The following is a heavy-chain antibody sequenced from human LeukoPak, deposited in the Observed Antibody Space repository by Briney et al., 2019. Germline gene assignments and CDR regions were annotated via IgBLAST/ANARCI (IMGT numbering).Heavy chain of an antibody. CDR3: TTYTVGATTSHFDY. CDR2: IKSKTDGGTP. J-gene: IGHJ4*02. D-gene: IGHD1-26*01. Sequence: GGSLRLSCAASGFTFSNAWMSWVRQTPGKGLEWVGRIKSKTDGGTPDYAAPVKGRFTISRDDSKNTLYLQMNSLKTEDTAVYYCTTYTVGATTSHFDYWGQGTLVTVSS. CDR1: GFTFSNAW. V-gene: IGHV3-15*01.